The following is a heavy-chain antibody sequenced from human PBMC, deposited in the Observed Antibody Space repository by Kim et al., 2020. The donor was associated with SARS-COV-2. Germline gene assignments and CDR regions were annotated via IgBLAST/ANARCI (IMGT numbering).Heavy chain of an antibody. Sequence: GGSLRLSCAASGFTFSSYSMNWVRQAPGKGLEWVSSISSSSSYIYYADSVKGRFTISRDNAKNSLYLQMNSLRAEDTAVYYCASALKACSGGSCYSFDYWGQGTLVTVSS. CDR3: ASALKACSGGSCYSFDY. CDR2: ISSSSSYI. V-gene: IGHV3-21*01. D-gene: IGHD2-15*01. CDR1: GFTFSSYS. J-gene: IGHJ4*02.